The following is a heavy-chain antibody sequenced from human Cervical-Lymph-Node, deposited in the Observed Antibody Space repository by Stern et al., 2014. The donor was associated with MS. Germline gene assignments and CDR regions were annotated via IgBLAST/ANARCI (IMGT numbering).Heavy chain of an antibody. J-gene: IGHJ4*02. Sequence: VKLVESGGGLAKPGGYLRLSCGASGFTFSSYSMHWVRQAPGKGLEWVASISSGGSYIYYADSLKGRFTISRDNAKNSLYLQMNSLRAEDTAVYYCARGRGGNYRYYFDYWGQGTLVTVSS. D-gene: IGHD4-23*01. CDR1: GFTFSSYS. CDR3: ARGRGGNYRYYFDY. CDR2: ISSGGSYI. V-gene: IGHV3-21*01.